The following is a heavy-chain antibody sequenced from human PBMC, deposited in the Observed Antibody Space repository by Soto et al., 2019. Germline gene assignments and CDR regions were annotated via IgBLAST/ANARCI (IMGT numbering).Heavy chain of an antibody. CDR2: IYYSGST. Sequence: SETLSLTCTVSGGSISSSSYYWGWIRQPPGKGLEWIGSIYYSGSTYYNPSLNSRVTISVDTSKNQFSLKLSSVTAADTAVYYCARRSNWFDPWGQGTLVTVSS. V-gene: IGHV4-39*01. J-gene: IGHJ5*02. CDR3: ARRSNWFDP. CDR1: GGSISSSSYY.